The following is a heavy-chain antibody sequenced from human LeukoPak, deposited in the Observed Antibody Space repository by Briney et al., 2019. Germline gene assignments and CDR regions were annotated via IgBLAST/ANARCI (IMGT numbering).Heavy chain of an antibody. D-gene: IGHD3-10*01. Sequence: PGGSLRLSCVASGFVFSTYSISWVRQAPGKGLEWVSAISGSGGSTYYADSVKGRFTISRDNSKNTLYLQMNSLRAEDTAVYYCAKGRTYYYGSGSLTNFMWYFDYWGQGTLVTVSS. CDR2: ISGSGGST. CDR1: GFVFSTYS. J-gene: IGHJ4*02. CDR3: AKGRTYYYGSGSLTNFMWYFDY. V-gene: IGHV3-23*01.